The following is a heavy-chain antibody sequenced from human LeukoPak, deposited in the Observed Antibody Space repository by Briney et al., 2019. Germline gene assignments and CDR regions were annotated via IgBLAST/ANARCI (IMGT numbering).Heavy chain of an antibody. CDR3: ARDHSSGCTGDY. Sequence: ASVKVSCKASGGTFSSYAISWVRQAPGQGLEWMGRIIPILGIANYARKFQGRVTITADKSTSTAYMELSSLRSEDTAVYYCARDHSSGCTGDYWGQGTLVTVSS. CDR1: GGTFSSYA. D-gene: IGHD6-19*01. J-gene: IGHJ4*02. V-gene: IGHV1-69*04. CDR2: IIPILGIA.